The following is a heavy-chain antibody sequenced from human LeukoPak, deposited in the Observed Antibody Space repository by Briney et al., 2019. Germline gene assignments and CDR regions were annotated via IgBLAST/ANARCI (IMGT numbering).Heavy chain of an antibody. Sequence: GGFLRLSCAASGFTFGSYAMYWVRQAPGKGLEWVSGISGSGGSTFYADSVKGRFTISRDNSENTVYLQMNSLRADDTAVYYCAKTTARYSSGRYPGWPVDYWGQGTLVTVSS. V-gene: IGHV3-23*01. CDR2: ISGSGGST. CDR1: GFTFGSYA. J-gene: IGHJ4*02. CDR3: AKTTARYSSGRYPGWPVDY. D-gene: IGHD6-19*01.